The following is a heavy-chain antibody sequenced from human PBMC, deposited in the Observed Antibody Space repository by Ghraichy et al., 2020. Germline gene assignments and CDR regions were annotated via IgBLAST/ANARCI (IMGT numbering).Heavy chain of an antibody. CDR1: GGSISSYY. CDR3: ARGLWICSGGSCSPGWFDP. J-gene: IGHJ5*02. CDR2: IYYSGST. D-gene: IGHD2-15*01. V-gene: IGHV4-59*01. Sequence: ETLSLTCTVSGGSISSYYWSWIRQPPGKGLEWIGYIYYSGSTNYNPSLKSRVTISVDTSKKQFSLKLSSVTAADTAVYYCARGLWICSGGSCSPGWFDPWGQGTLVTVSS.